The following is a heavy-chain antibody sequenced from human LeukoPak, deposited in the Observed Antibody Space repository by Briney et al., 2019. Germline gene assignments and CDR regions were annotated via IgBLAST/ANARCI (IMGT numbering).Heavy chain of an antibody. CDR1: GGSISSYY. V-gene: IGHV4-59*08. Sequence: PSETLSLTCTVSGGSISSYYWSWIRQPPGKGLEWIGYIYYSGSTNYNPSLKSRVTMSADTSKNQFSLRVSPVTAADTAVYYCARRPPALGAFDIWGQGTMVSVSS. CDR3: ARRPPALGAFDI. CDR2: IYYSGST. J-gene: IGHJ3*02.